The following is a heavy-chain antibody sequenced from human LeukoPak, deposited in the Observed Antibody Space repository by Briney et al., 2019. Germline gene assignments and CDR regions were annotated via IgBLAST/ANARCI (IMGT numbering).Heavy chain of an antibody. V-gene: IGHV1-58*01. CDR2: IVVGSGNT. CDR3: ARDRGGTGDFDY. Sequence: ASVKVSCKASGFTFTSSAVQWVRQARGQRLEWIGWIVVGSGNTNYAQKFQERVTITRDMSTSTAYMELSSLRSEDTAVYYCARDRGGTGDFDYWGQGTLVTVSS. D-gene: IGHD1-1*01. CDR1: GFTFTSSA. J-gene: IGHJ4*02.